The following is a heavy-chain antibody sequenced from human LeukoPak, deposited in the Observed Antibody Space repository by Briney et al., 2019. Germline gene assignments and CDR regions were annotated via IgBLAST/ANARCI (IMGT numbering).Heavy chain of an antibody. D-gene: IGHD2-2*01. V-gene: IGHV3-9*03. CDR2: ISWNSGSI. J-gene: IGHJ3*02. CDR1: GFTFDDYV. Sequence: PGRSLRLSCAASGFTFDDYVMHWVRQAPGKGLEWVSGISWNSGSIGYADSVKGRFTISRDNAKNSLYLQMNSLRAEDMALYYCAKDMGYQPTHNAFDIWGQGTMVTVSS. CDR3: AKDMGYQPTHNAFDI.